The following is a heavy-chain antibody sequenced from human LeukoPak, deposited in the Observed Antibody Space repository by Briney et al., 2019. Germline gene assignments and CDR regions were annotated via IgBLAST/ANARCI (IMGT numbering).Heavy chain of an antibody. D-gene: IGHD6-19*01. Sequence: SETLSLTCAVYGGSFSGYYWSWIRQPPGKGLEWIGYIYYSGSTNYNPSLKSRVTISVDTSKNQFSLKLSSVTAADTAVYYCAKGAEWLARKTYYFDYWGQGTLVTVSS. CDR2: IYYSGST. CDR1: GGSFSGYY. CDR3: AKGAEWLARKTYYFDY. V-gene: IGHV4-59*01. J-gene: IGHJ4*02.